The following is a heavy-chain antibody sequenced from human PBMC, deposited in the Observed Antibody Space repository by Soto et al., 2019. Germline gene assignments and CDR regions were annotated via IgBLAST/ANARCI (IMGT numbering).Heavy chain of an antibody. D-gene: IGHD1-26*01. CDR2: ISWNSDKI. CDR3: AKDRDGGSYFDLPDSFDV. Sequence: EVLLVESGGGLVQPGRSLKLSCAASGFTFDNHPMHWVRQAPGKGLEWVSTISWNSDKIAYADSVKGRFTVSRDNAKNSLYLQMNSLSVYDTALYYCAKDRDGGSYFDLPDSFDVWGQGTVVTVSS. J-gene: IGHJ3*01. V-gene: IGHV3-9*01. CDR1: GFTFDNHP.